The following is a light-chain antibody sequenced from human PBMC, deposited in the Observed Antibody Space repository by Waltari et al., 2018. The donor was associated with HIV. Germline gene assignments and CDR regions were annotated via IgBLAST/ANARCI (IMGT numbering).Light chain of an antibody. Sequence: ILLTQSPGTLSMSPGGRASLSCRASKSVNNTYLAWYQQKHGQEPRLLIYGASTRATGIPDRFSASGSGTDFTLSISRREPEDFAVYYCQQYGSSPLITFGQGTRLEIK. CDR2: GAS. CDR1: KSVNNTY. J-gene: IGKJ5*01. V-gene: IGKV3-20*01. CDR3: QQYGSSPLIT.